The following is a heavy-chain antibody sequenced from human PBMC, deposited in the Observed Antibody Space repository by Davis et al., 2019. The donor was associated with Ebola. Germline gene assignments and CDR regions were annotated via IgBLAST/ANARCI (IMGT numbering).Heavy chain of an antibody. CDR3: ARDRVRGHYFDY. Sequence: PSETLSLTCTVSGGSISSGGYYWSWIRQHPGKGLEWIGYIYYSGSTYYNPSLKSRVTISVDTSKNQFSLKLSSVTAADTAVYYCARDRVRGHYFDYWGQGTLVTVSS. CDR1: GGSISSGGYY. V-gene: IGHV4-31*03. CDR2: IYYSGST. J-gene: IGHJ4*02. D-gene: IGHD2-15*01.